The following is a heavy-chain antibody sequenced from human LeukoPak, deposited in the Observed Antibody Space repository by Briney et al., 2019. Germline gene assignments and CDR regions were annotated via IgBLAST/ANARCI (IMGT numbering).Heavy chain of an antibody. CDR3: ARALYGGNLDY. D-gene: IGHD4-23*01. J-gene: IGHJ4*02. Sequence: SETLSLTCTVSGGSISSSSYYWGWIRQPPGKGLEWIGSIYYSRSTYYNPSLKSRVTISVDTSENQFSLKVSSATAADTAVYYCARALYGGNLDYWGQGSLVTVSS. CDR1: GGSISSSSYY. CDR2: IYYSRST. V-gene: IGHV4-39*07.